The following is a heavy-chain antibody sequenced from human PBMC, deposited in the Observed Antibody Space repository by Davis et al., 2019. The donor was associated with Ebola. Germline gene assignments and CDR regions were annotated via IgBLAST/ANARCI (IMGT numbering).Heavy chain of an antibody. CDR3: ARAPHCGGGVCNGFNYYGMDV. J-gene: IGHJ6*02. Sequence: PGGSLRLSCAASGFTFSTYWIHWVRLAPGKGPVWVSRINTDGTTTTYADSVKGRFTISRDNAENTLYLQMNSLRAEDTAVYYCARAPHCGGGVCNGFNYYGMDVWGQGTTVTVSS. CDR1: GFTFSTYW. CDR2: INTDGTTT. V-gene: IGHV3-74*01. D-gene: IGHD2-8*02.